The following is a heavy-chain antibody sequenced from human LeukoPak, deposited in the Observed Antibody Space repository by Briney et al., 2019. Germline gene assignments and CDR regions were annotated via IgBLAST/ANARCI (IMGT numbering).Heavy chain of an antibody. CDR2: INHSGST. D-gene: IGHD6-6*01. V-gene: IGHV4-34*01. CDR3: ARGRGIRAARTTYFDY. J-gene: IGHJ4*02. Sequence: NPSETLSLTCAVYGGSFSGYYWSWIRQPPGKGLEWIGEINHSGSTNYNPSLKSRVTISVDTFKNQFSLKLSSVTAADTAVYYCARGRGIRAARTTYFDYWGQGTLVTVSS. CDR1: GGSFSGYY.